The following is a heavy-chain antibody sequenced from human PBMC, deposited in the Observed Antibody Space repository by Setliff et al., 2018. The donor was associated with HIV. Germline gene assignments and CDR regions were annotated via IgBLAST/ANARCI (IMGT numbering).Heavy chain of an antibody. CDR1: GESFSAYF. CDR2: INHSGST. CDR3: AAGITVAPDY. V-gene: IGHV4-34*01. J-gene: IGHJ4*02. D-gene: IGHD6-19*01. Sequence: SETLSLTCAVYGESFSAYFWSWIRQPPGKGLEWIGLINHSGSTNYNPSLKSRVTISLGTSKNQFSLKMTSVTAADTAVYYCAAGITVAPDYWGQGSLVTVSS.